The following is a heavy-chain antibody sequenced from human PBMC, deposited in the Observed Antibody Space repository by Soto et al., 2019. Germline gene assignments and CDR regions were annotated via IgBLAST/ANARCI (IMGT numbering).Heavy chain of an antibody. Sequence: QVQLQESGPGLVKPSQTLSLTCTVSGGSISSGGYYWSWIRQHPGKGLEWIGYIYYSGSTYYNPSLKGRVTISVDTSKNQFSLKLSSVTAADTAVYYCARATPTYYYDSSGSLDWGQGTLVTVSS. V-gene: IGHV4-31*03. CDR3: ARATPTYYYDSSGSLD. CDR2: IYYSGST. CDR1: GGSISSGGYY. D-gene: IGHD3-22*01. J-gene: IGHJ4*02.